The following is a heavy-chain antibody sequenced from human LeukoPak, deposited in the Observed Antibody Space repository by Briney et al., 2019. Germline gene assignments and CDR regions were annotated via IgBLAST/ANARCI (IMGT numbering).Heavy chain of an antibody. D-gene: IGHD3-22*01. CDR1: GFTFSSYG. J-gene: IGHJ4*02. CDR3: ARDKLRDYYDSSGFDY. CDR2: IWYDGSNK. V-gene: IGHV3-33*01. Sequence: GRSLRLSCAASGFTFSSYGMHWVRQAPGKGLEWVAVIWYDGSNKYYADSVKGRFTISRDNSKNTLYLQMNSLRAEDTAVYYCARDKLRDYYDSSGFDYWGQGTLVTVSS.